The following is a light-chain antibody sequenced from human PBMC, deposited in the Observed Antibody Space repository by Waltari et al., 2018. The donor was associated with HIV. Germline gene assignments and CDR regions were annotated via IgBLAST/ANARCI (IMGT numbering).Light chain of an antibody. Sequence: QSVLTQPPSVSAAPGPKVTISCSGSSSNIGNNYLSWYQHLTGTAPKILIFDNNRRPSGIPDRFSCSKSGTSATLGITGLQTGDEADYYCGTWDSSLSAGVFGGGTKLTVL. V-gene: IGLV1-51*01. CDR1: SSNIGNNY. J-gene: IGLJ2*01. CDR2: DNN. CDR3: GTWDSSLSAGV.